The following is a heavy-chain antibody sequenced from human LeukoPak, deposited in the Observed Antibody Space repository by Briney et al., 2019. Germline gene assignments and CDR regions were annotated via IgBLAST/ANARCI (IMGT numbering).Heavy chain of an antibody. J-gene: IGHJ6*02. CDR2: ISAYNGNT. CDR1: GYTFTSYG. CDR3: ARDRGIQLWTYYYYGMDV. V-gene: IGHV1-18*01. D-gene: IGHD5-18*01. Sequence: ASVKVSCKASGYTFTSYGISWVRQAPGQGLEWMGWISAYNGNTNYAQKLQGRVTMTTDTSTSTAYKELRSLRSDDTAVYYCARDRGIQLWTYYYYGMDVWGQGTTVTVSS.